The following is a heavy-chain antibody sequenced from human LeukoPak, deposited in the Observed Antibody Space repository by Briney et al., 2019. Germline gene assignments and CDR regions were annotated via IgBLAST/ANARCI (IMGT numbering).Heavy chain of an antibody. Sequence: GASVKVSCKTSGYTFTGYYIHWVRQAPGQGLEWMGWINGNSGDTNYTQSFHGRVTMTRDTSISTVYMELSRLRSDDTDVYYCAGAPGRTSYSDSGAYYFFDYWAQGTLVTVSS. CDR2: INGNSGDT. J-gene: IGHJ4*02. CDR3: AGAPGRTSYSDSGAYYFFDY. D-gene: IGHD3-22*01. V-gene: IGHV1-2*02. CDR1: GYTFTGYY.